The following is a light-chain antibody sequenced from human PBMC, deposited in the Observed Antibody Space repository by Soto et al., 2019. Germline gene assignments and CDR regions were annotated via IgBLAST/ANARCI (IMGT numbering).Light chain of an antibody. CDR3: QHYNNYSRA. CDR2: DAS. CDR1: QSISSW. V-gene: IGKV1-5*01. Sequence: DIQMTQSPSTLSASVGDRVTITCRASQSISSWLAWYQQKPGKAPKLLIYDASSLESGVPSRLSGSGSGTEFTLTISSLQPDDFATYYCQHYNNYSRAFGQGTKVDIK. J-gene: IGKJ2*01.